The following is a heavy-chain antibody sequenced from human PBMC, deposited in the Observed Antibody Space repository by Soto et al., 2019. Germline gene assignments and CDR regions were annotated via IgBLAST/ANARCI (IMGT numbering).Heavy chain of an antibody. Sequence: GGSLRLSCAASGFTFSSYWMSWVRQAPGKGLEWVANIKQEGSEKSYVDSVKGRFSISRDNAKNSLYLQMNSLRAEDTAVYYCARDPSYFDYWGQGTLVQVSS. CDR1: GFTFSSYW. CDR2: IKQEGSEK. J-gene: IGHJ4*02. V-gene: IGHV3-7*01. CDR3: ARDPSYFDY.